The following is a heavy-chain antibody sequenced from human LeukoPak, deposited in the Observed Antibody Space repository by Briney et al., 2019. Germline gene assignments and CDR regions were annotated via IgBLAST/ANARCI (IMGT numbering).Heavy chain of an antibody. CDR3: ATQSRNLYYYDNSGYLGYFQH. CDR1: GFTFSGYA. J-gene: IGHJ1*01. V-gene: IGHV3-23*01. Sequence: GGSLRLSCAASGFTFSGYAMSWVRQAPGKGLEWVSAISGSGGSTYYADSVKGRFTISRDNSKNTLYLQMNSLRAEDTAVYYCATQSRNLYYYDNSGYLGYFQHWGQGTLVTVSS. CDR2: ISGSGGST. D-gene: IGHD3-22*01.